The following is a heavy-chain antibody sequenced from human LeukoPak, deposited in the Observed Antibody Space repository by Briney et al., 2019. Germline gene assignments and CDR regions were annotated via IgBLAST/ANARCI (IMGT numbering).Heavy chain of an antibody. Sequence: SETLSLTCAVYGVSLSGYYWSWLRQPPGKGVEGLGEINHSGRTNYNPSLKSRVTISVDTSKTQFSLKLSSVTAADTAVYYCARGGIVVVPAAPASSWFDPWGQGTLVTVSS. J-gene: IGHJ5*02. CDR3: ARGGIVVVPAAPASSWFDP. V-gene: IGHV4-34*01. D-gene: IGHD2-2*01. CDR2: INHSGRT. CDR1: GVSLSGYY.